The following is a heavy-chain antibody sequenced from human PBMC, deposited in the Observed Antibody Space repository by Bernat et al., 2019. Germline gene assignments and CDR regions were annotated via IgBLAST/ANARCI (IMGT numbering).Heavy chain of an antibody. Sequence: QVQLQESGPGLVKPSETLSLTCTVSGGSISSYYWSWIRQPPGKGLEWIGYIYYSGSTNYNPSLKSRVTISVDTSKNQFSLKLSSVTAADTAVYYCAGQYYGMDVWGQGTTVTVSS. CDR2: IYYSGST. CDR3: AGQYYGMDV. CDR1: GGSISSYY. J-gene: IGHJ6*02. V-gene: IGHV4-59*08.